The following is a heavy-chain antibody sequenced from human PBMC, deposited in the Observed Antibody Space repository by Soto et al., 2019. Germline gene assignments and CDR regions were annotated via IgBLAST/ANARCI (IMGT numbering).Heavy chain of an antibody. CDR2: INHSGST. CDR1: GGSFSGYY. CDR3: ARGGRMPLGIAFGGLDY. J-gene: IGHJ4*02. D-gene: IGHD3-16*01. V-gene: IGHV4-34*01. Sequence: QVQLQQWGAGLLKPSETLSLTCAVYGGSFSGYYWSWIRQPPGKGLEWIGEINHSGSTNYNPSLKSRVTISVDTSTNQFSLKLSSVTAADTAVYYCARGGRMPLGIAFGGLDYWGQGTLVTVSS.